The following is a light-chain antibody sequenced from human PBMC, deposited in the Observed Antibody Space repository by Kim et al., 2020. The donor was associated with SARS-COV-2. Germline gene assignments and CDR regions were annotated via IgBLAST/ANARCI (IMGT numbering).Light chain of an antibody. CDR3: QQRSNWPPYT. Sequence: PGERATLSCRASQSVSSDLAWDQQKPGQAPRLLIYDASNRATGIPARFSGSGTETEFTLTISSLEPEDFAVYYCQQRSNWPPYTFGQGTKLE. CDR2: DAS. J-gene: IGKJ2*01. V-gene: IGKV3-11*01. CDR1: QSVSSD.